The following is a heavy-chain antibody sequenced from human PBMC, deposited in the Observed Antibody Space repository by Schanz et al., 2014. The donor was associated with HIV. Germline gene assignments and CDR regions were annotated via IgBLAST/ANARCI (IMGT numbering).Heavy chain of an antibody. D-gene: IGHD2-15*01. J-gene: IGHJ4*02. V-gene: IGHV1-46*01. CDR1: GYTFTSYY. CDR3: ARGSCSGGTCYSGDH. CDR2: INPSGGST. Sequence: QVQLVQSGAEVKKPGASVKVSCKASGYTFTSYYMHWVRQAPGQGLEWMGIINPSGGSTSYAQKFQGRVTMTADTFTNIAYMELRSLTSDDTAVYYCARGSCSGGTCYSGDHWGQGTLVTVSA.